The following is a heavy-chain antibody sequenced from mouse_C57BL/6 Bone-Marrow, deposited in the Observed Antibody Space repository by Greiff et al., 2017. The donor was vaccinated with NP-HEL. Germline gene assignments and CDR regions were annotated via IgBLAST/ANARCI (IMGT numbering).Heavy chain of an antibody. J-gene: IGHJ2*01. D-gene: IGHD1-1*01. V-gene: IGHV1-64*01. CDR3: ARDYGSQYYFDY. CDR1: GYTFTSYW. Sequence: QVQLKQPGAELVKPGASVKLSCKASGYTFTSYWMHWVKQRPGQGLEWIGMIHPNSGSTNYNEKFKSKATLTVDKSSSPAYMQLSSLTSEDSAVYYCARDYGSQYYFDYWGQGTTLTVSS. CDR2: IHPNSGST.